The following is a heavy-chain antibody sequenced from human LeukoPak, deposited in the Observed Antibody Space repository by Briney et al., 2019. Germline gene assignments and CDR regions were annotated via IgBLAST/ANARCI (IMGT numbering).Heavy chain of an antibody. CDR1: GFTFSSNW. J-gene: IGHJ4*02. V-gene: IGHV3-74*01. D-gene: IGHD1-14*01. CDR2: INSDGSGT. CDR3: ARDLTGTGHFDY. Sequence: PGGSLRLSCAASGFTFSSNWMHWVRQGPGKGLVWVSRINSDGSGTSYADSVKGRFTISRDNAKNSLYLQLNSLRAEDTAVYYCARDLTGTGHFDYWGQGTLVTVSS.